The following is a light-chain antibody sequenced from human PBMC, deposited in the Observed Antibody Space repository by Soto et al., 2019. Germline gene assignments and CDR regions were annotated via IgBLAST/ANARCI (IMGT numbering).Light chain of an antibody. CDR3: AAWDDSLSGYV. V-gene: IGLV1-47*02. CDR2: SNN. CDR1: SSNIGSNY. J-gene: IGLJ1*01. Sequence: QSVLTQPPSASGTPGQRITISCSGSSSNIGSNYVYWYQQLPRTDPKLLIYSNNQRPSGVPYRFSGSKTGTSASLAISGLRSEDEADYYCAAWDDSLSGYVFGTGTKVTVL.